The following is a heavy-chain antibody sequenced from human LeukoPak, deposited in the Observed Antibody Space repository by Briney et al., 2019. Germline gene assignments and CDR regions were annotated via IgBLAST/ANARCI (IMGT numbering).Heavy chain of an antibody. J-gene: IGHJ4*02. V-gene: IGHV3-7*01. Sequence: GGSLRLSCAASGFTFSSYWMNWVRQAPGKGLEWVANIKQDGSEKYYVDSVKGRFTIPRDNAKNSVYLQMNSLRAEDTAVYYCARVRGYDTRDLDYWGQGTLVTVSS. CDR1: GFTFSSYW. CDR2: IKQDGSEK. D-gene: IGHD5-12*01. CDR3: ARVRGYDTRDLDY.